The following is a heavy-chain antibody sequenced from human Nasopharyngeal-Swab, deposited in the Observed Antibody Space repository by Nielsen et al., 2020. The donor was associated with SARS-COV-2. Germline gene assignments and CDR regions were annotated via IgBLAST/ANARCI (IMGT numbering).Heavy chain of an antibody. D-gene: IGHD5/OR15-5a*01. CDR3: ARVVYGYFDY. J-gene: IGHJ4*02. CDR2: IKQDGSEK. Sequence: GESLKIYCAASGFTFSRNWMNWVRQAPGKGLEWVANIKQDGSEKYYVDSVKGRFTISRDNAKNSLYLQMNSLRAEDTAMYYGARVVYGYFDYWGQGTLVTVSS. V-gene: IGHV3-7*01. CDR1: GFTFSRNW.